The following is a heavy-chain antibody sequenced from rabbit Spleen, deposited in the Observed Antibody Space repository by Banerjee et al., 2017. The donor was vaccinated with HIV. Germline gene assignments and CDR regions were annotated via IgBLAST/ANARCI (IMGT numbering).Heavy chain of an antibody. CDR1: GFSFGISDY. CDR3: ARDSGSSFSSYGMDL. CDR2: IDAGSSGFT. Sequence: QSLEESGGDLVKPGASLTLTCTASGFSFGISDYMCWVRQAPGKGLEWIACIDAGSSGFTYHANWAKGRFTISKTSSTTVTLQATSLTAADTATYFCARDSGSSFSSYGMDLWGQGTLVTVS. V-gene: IGHV1S40*01. D-gene: IGHD8-1*01. J-gene: IGHJ6*01.